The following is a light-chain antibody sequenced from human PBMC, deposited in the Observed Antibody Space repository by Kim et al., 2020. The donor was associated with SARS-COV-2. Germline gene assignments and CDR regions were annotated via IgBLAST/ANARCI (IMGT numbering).Light chain of an antibody. Sequence: SVSPRETDRITCSGDVLASEFARWIQQKSGQAPVVVMYKDNERPPWISDRFPGSSSGTTATLTISGARAEDEADYYCYSAADKSVKFGGGTKLTVL. CDR3: YSAADKSVK. V-gene: IGLV3-27*01. CDR2: KDN. J-gene: IGLJ3*02. CDR1: VLASEF.